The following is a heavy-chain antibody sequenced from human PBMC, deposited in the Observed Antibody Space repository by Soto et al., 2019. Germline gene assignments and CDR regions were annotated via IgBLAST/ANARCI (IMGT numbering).Heavy chain of an antibody. CDR2: IYDSGST. D-gene: IGHD3-22*01. CDR1: VGSTSSYF. Sequence: SETLSLTCSVSVGSTSSYFWSWIRQPPGKGLEWIGYIYDSGSTNYNPSLKSRVTISGDTAKNQFSLKLSSVTAADTAVYYCARAGTYYYDSSGYYRFDYWGQGTLVTVS. J-gene: IGHJ4*02. V-gene: IGHV4-59*01. CDR3: ARAGTYYYDSSGYYRFDY.